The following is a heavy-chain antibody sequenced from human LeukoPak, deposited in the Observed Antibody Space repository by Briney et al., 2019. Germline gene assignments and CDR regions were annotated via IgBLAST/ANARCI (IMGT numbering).Heavy chain of an antibody. V-gene: IGHV3-21*04. CDR1: GFTFSYYS. CDR2: ISSSSSYI. Sequence: GGSLRLSCAASGFTFSYYSMNWVRQAPGKGLEWVSSISSSSSYIYYANSVKGRFTISRDNAKNSLYLQMNSLRAEDTAVYHCARGGGGYVGFDYWGQGTLVTVSS. J-gene: IGHJ4*02. D-gene: IGHD5-12*01. CDR3: ARGGGGYVGFDY.